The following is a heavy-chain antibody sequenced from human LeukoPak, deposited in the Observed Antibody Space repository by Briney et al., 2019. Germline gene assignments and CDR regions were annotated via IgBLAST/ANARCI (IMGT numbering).Heavy chain of an antibody. V-gene: IGHV4-61*05. CDR3: ARRHHYSYFMDV. Sequence: SETLSLTCSVSGVYFSSSGCYWGWIRQPPGKGLEWIGYIFPSGSAYYNPSLKTRVTISVDTSKNQFSLKLTSVTAADTAVYYCARRHHYSYFMDVWGKGTTVTVSS. J-gene: IGHJ6*03. CDR2: IFPSGSA. CDR1: GVYFSSSGCY.